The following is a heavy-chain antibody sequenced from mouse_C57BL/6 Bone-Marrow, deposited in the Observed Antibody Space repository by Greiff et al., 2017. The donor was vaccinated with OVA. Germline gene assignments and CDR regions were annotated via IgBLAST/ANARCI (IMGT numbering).Heavy chain of an antibody. V-gene: IGHV5-17*01. CDR1: GFTFSDYG. D-gene: IGHD1-1*01. CDR2: ISSGSSTI. Sequence: EVMLVESGGGLVKPGGSLKLSCAASGFTFSDYGMHWVRQAPEKGLEWVAYISSGSSTIYYADTVKGRFTISRDNAKNTLFLQMTSLRSEDTAMYYCARGDYCSIRAWFAYWGQGTPVTVAA. J-gene: IGHJ3*01. CDR3: ARGDYCSIRAWFAY.